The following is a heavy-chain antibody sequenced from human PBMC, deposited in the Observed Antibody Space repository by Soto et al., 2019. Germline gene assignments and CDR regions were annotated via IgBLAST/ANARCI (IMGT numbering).Heavy chain of an antibody. CDR2: IYHSGNT. CDR3: ARVPDR. CDR1: GGSISSGGYS. D-gene: IGHD2-2*01. V-gene: IGHV4-30-2*01. J-gene: IGHJ5*02. Sequence: SETKSLTCTVSGGSISSGGYSWSWIRQPPGKGLEWIGYIYHSGNTYYNPSLKSRVTISVDRSKNQFSLKLSSVTAADTAVYYCARVPDRWGQGTLVTVSS.